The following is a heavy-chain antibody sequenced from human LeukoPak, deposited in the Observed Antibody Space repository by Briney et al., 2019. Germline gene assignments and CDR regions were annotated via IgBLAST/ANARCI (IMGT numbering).Heavy chain of an antibody. Sequence: GGSLRRSCAASGFTFSSYEMNRVRQAPGKGLEWVSSITSSSYIYYADSVKGRFTISRDNAKNSLYLQMNSLRAEDTAVYYCAREATSPSDYWGQGTLVTVSS. D-gene: IGHD1-26*01. V-gene: IGHV3-21*01. CDR3: AREATSPSDY. CDR2: ITSSSYI. CDR1: GFTFSSYE. J-gene: IGHJ4*02.